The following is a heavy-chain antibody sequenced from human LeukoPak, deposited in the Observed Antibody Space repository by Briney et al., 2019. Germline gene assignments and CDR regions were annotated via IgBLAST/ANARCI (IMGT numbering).Heavy chain of an antibody. CDR3: AKGSNYNYVWGSVDQYYGMDV. D-gene: IGHD3-16*01. Sequence: PGRSLRLSCAASGLTFSTCAMHWVRQAPGKGLEWVAHISYDGIRKFYADPVKGRFTISRDNSKNLLYLQMNRLRTEDTAVYYCAKGSNYNYVWGSVDQYYGMDVWGQGTTVTVSS. CDR2: ISYDGIRK. CDR1: GLTFSTCA. V-gene: IGHV3-30*18. J-gene: IGHJ6*02.